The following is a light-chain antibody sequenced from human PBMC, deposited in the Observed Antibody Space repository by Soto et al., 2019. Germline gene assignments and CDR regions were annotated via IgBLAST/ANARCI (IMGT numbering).Light chain of an antibody. CDR3: QQTYRSPT. J-gene: IGKJ1*01. V-gene: IGKV1-39*01. Sequence: IQMTQSPSSLSAFVGDRVTIICRASQSIYNYLNWYRHKPGEAPTLLIYSTSRLQVGVPSRFSGSGSGTDFTLTISTLQPEDFATYYCQQTYRSPTFGQGTKVDIK. CDR1: QSIYNY. CDR2: STS.